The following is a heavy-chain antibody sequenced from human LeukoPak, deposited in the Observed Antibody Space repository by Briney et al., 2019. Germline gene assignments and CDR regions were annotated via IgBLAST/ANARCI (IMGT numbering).Heavy chain of an antibody. CDR2: ISSSGSTI. CDR3: ARVGLRRYYDSSGYPVGGSHYFDY. D-gene: IGHD3-22*01. CDR1: GFTFSDYY. Sequence: GGSLRLSCAASGFTFSDYYMSWIRQAPGKGLEWVSYISSSGSTIYYADSVKGRFTISRDNAKNSLYLQMNSLRAEDTAVYYCARVGLRRYYDSSGYPVGGSHYFDYWGQGTLVTVSS. V-gene: IGHV3-11*01. J-gene: IGHJ4*02.